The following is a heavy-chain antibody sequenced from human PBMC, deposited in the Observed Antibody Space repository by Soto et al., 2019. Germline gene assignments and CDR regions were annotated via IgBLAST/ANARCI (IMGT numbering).Heavy chain of an antibody. CDR2: IYSGGST. J-gene: IGHJ6*02. D-gene: IGHD3-10*01. Sequence: GGSLRLSCAASGFTVSSNYMNWVRQAPGKGLEWVSVIYSGGSTYYADSVKGRFTISRHNSKNTLYLQMNSLRAEDTAVYYCARYPYGSGSHYGMDVWGQGTTVTVSS. CDR3: ARYPYGSGSHYGMDV. CDR1: GFTVSSNY. V-gene: IGHV3-53*04.